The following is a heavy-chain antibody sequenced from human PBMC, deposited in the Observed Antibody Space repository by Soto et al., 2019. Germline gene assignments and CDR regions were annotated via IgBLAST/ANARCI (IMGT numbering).Heavy chain of an antibody. J-gene: IGHJ4*02. Sequence: QVPLVQSGAEVKKSGASVKVSCKASGYTFTKYVMHWVRQAPGQRLEWMGWIDAGNGNTVYLQKFQGRVTITWDTSASTAYMELSSLRSEDTAVYYCARDNSGWSDYWGQGTLVTVSS. CDR3: ARDNSGWSDY. D-gene: IGHD6-19*01. CDR2: IDAGNGNT. V-gene: IGHV1-3*01. CDR1: GYTFTKYV.